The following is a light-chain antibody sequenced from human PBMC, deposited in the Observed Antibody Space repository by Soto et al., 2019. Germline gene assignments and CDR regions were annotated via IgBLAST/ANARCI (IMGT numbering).Light chain of an antibody. J-gene: IGKJ1*01. CDR3: QQSYSTPA. Sequence: DIQMTQSPSSLSASVGDRVTITCRASQTISSNLNWYQQKPGKAPKLLIYAASSLQSGVPSRFSGSGSGTGFTLTISSLQPEDFATYYCQQSYSTPAFGQGTKVEIK. CDR1: QTISSN. V-gene: IGKV1-39*01. CDR2: AAS.